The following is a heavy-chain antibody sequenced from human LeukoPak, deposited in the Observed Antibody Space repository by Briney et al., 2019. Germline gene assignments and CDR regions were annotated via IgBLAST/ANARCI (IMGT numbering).Heavy chain of an antibody. J-gene: IGHJ4*02. CDR3: ARGRRGFDLGGTDYFDY. Sequence: SVKVSCKASGGTFSSYAISWVRQAPGQGLEWMGRIIPILGIANYAQKFQGRVTITADKSTSTAYMELSSLRSEDTAVYYCARGRRGFDLGGTDYFDYWGQGTLVTVSS. CDR2: IIPILGIA. D-gene: IGHD6-19*01. V-gene: IGHV1-69*04. CDR1: GGTFSSYA.